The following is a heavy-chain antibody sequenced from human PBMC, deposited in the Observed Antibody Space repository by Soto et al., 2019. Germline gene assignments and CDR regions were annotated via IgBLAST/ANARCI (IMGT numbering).Heavy chain of an antibody. D-gene: IGHD1-26*01. J-gene: IGHJ6*04. CDR1: GFTFSSFA. CDR3: AKGLSGSQYYDYGMDV. CDR2: ISASGGST. V-gene: IGHV3-23*01. Sequence: EVQLLESGGGLVQPGGSLRLSCAASGFTFSSFAMTWVRQAPGKGLEWVSAISASGGSTYYADSVKGRFTVSRDNSKNTLYMQMNTLRADETAVYYCAKGLSGSQYYDYGMDVWGKGTTVTVSS.